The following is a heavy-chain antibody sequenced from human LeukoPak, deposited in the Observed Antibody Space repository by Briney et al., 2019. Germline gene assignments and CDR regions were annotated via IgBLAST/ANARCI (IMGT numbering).Heavy chain of an antibody. Sequence: GASVKVSCKASGYTFTGYYMHWVRQAPGQGLEWMGWINPNSGGTNYAQKFQGRVTMTRDTSISTAYMELSRLRSDDTAVYYCARDLTIFGVLTPDYWGQGTLVTVSS. J-gene: IGHJ4*02. CDR2: INPNSGGT. CDR1: GYTFTGYY. V-gene: IGHV1-2*02. D-gene: IGHD3-3*01. CDR3: ARDLTIFGVLTPDY.